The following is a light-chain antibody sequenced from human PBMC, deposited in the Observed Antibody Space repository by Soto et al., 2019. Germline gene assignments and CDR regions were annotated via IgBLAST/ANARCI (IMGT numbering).Light chain of an antibody. J-gene: IGLJ1*01. CDR1: RSNIGFNY. V-gene: IGLV1-47*01. CDR2: RNN. CDR3: ASWDDSLSAYV. Sequence: QTVVTQPPSASGTPGQRVTISCSGSRSNIGFNYVYWYQQLPGTAPKLLIYRNNQRPSGVPDRFSGSKSGASASLAISGLRSEHEADYYCASWDDSLSAYVFGTGTKLTVL.